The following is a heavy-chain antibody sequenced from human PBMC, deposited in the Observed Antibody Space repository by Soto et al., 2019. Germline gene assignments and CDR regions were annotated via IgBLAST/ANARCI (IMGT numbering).Heavy chain of an antibody. CDR2: IIPIVGTG. D-gene: IGHD2-2*01. J-gene: IGHJ6*02. V-gene: IGHV1-69*01. CDR3: ARVVILVPTASTHYYYHMDV. CDR1: GGTFSNYA. Sequence: QVQLVQSGAEVRKPGSSVTVSCKASGGTFSNYAISWVRQAPGQGLEWMGGIIPIVGTGSYAQKFQGRFTITADEPTTTAYMELSSLRFGDTAVYYCARVVILVPTASTHYYYHMDVWGPGTTVTVSS.